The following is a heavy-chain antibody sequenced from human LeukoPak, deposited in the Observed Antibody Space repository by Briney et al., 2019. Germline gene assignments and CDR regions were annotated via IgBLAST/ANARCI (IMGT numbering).Heavy chain of an antibody. D-gene: IGHD2-21*02. V-gene: IGHV3-23*01. Sequence: PGGSLRLSCAASGFTFSSYGMTWVRQAPGKGLEWVAALSGSGGRVYYADSVKGRFTISRDNSKNTLYLQMSSLRAEDTALYYCAKSLGIVVVTANFDSWGQGTLVSVSS. J-gene: IGHJ4*02. CDR1: GFTFSSYG. CDR2: LSGSGGRV. CDR3: AKSLGIVVVTANFDS.